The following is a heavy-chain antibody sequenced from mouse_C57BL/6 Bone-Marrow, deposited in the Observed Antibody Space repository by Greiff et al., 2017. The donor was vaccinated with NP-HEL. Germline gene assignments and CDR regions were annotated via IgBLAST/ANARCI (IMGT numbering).Heavy chain of an antibody. CDR1: GYSITSGYY. CDR3: ARVRGSDYYAMDY. D-gene: IGHD1-1*01. J-gene: IGHJ4*01. CDR2: ISYDGSN. Sequence: EVKLEESGPGLVKPSQSLSLTCSVTGYSITSGYYWNWIRQFPGNKLEWMGYISYDGSNNYNPSLKNRISITRDTSKNQFFLKLNSVTTEDTATYYCARVRGSDYYAMDYWGQGTSVTVSS. V-gene: IGHV3-6*01.